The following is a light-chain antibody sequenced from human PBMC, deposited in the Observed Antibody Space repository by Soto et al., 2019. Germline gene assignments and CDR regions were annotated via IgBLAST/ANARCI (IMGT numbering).Light chain of an antibody. CDR2: DAS. V-gene: IGKV3-11*01. CDR1: QSVSSY. CDR3: QQRSNWPIT. Sequence: EIVLTQSPATLSLSPGERATLSCRASQSVSSYLAWYQQKPGQAPRLLIYDASNRATGIPARFSGSGSGTDFTLTISSLEPEDFAVYGCQQRSNWPITFGQGTRLEIK. J-gene: IGKJ5*01.